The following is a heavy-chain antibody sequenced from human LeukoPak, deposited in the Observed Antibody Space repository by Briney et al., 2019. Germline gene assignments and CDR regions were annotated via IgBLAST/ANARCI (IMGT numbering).Heavy chain of an antibody. V-gene: IGHV4-39*01. CDR3: AASFGVVARFAY. CDR2: MYYTGST. CDR1: GDSTSSSSYY. J-gene: IGHJ4*02. Sequence: SETLSLTCTVSGDSTSSSSYYWGWVRQPPGKGLEWTASMYYTGSTYYNPSLKSRIAMSADTSKNQFSLMLNSVTAADTAVYYCAASFGVVARFAYWGQGTLVTVSS. D-gene: IGHD3-3*01.